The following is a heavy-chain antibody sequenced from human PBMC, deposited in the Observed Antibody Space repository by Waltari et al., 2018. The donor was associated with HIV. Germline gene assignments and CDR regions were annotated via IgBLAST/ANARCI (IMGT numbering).Heavy chain of an antibody. Sequence: AASGFTFDDYGMSWVRQAPGKGLEWVSGINWNGGSTGYADSVKGRFTISRDNAKNSLYLQMNSLRAEDTALYYCARDCSSTSCYDYWGQGTLVTVSS. D-gene: IGHD2-2*01. V-gene: IGHV3-20*04. CDR3: ARDCSSTSCYDY. CDR1: GFTFDDYG. J-gene: IGHJ4*02. CDR2: INWNGGST.